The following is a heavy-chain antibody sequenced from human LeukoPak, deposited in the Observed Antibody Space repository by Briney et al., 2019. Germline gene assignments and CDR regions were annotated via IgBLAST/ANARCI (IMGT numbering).Heavy chain of an antibody. V-gene: IGHV3-74*01. D-gene: IGHD1-1*01. Sequence: PGGSLRLSCAASGFTFSSYWMHWVRQAPGKGLVWVSRINSDGSSTSYADSVKGRFTISRDNAKNSLYLQMNSLRAEDTALYYCAKSGEPDHWSYYYYMDVWGKGTTVTISS. CDR3: AKSGEPDHWSYYYYMDV. CDR1: GFTFSSYW. CDR2: INSDGSST. J-gene: IGHJ6*03.